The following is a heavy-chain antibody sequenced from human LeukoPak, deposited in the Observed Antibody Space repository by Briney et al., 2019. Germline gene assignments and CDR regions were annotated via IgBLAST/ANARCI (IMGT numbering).Heavy chain of an antibody. CDR1: GFTFSSYS. Sequence: GGSLRLSCAASGFTFSSYSMNWVRQAPGKGLERVSSISSSSSYIYYADSVKGRFTISRDNAKNSLYLQMNSLRAEDTAVYYCARERRVYSSSWSDFDYWGQGTLVTVSS. V-gene: IGHV3-21*01. J-gene: IGHJ4*02. CDR3: ARERRVYSSSWSDFDY. D-gene: IGHD6-13*01. CDR2: ISSSSSYI.